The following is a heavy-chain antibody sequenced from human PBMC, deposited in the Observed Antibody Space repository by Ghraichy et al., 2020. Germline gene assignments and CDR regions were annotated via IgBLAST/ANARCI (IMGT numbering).Heavy chain of an antibody. CDR3: ARVPSRRYTGPLETKADWDLRFDP. CDR2: MNANSGNT. Sequence: ASVKVSCKASGYTFTTYDIHWVRQATGQGLEWMGWMNANSGNTGYAQKFRGAITMTGDPSITTAYMELSVLNSEDTAIYYCARVPSRRYTGPLETKADWDLRFDPWGQGTLVIVSS. CDR1: GYTFTTYD. V-gene: IGHV1-8*01. D-gene: IGHD3-9*01. J-gene: IGHJ5*02.